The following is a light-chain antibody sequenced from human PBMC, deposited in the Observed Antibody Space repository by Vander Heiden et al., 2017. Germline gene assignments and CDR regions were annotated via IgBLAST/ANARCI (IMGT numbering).Light chain of an antibody. V-gene: IGKV4-1*01. Sequence: DIVMTQAPDSLAVSLVERATINCKSSQSVLKNSNNKNYLSWYQVKPGQPPKLLIYWASTRESGVPYRFSGSESCTDFSLTISSLQAEDVAVYYCHQYYTTPRTFGQGTKLEI. CDR2: WAS. CDR1: QSVLKNSNNKNY. CDR3: HQYYTTPRT. J-gene: IGKJ1*01.